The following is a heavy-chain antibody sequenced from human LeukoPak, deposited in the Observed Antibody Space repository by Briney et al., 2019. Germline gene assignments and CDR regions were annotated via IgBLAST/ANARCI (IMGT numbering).Heavy chain of an antibody. D-gene: IGHD5-12*01. J-gene: IGHJ4*02. CDR2: INQDGSKE. Sequence: GGSLRLSCTASGFIFSNYWMTWVRQAPGKGLEWVAQINQDGSKEYYINSVKARFSISRDNARNSLSLQMNSLRAEDTAVYYCVRNGGVSGYDLLDYWGQGTLVTVSS. CDR1: GFIFSNYW. CDR3: VRNGGVSGYDLLDY. V-gene: IGHV3-7*01.